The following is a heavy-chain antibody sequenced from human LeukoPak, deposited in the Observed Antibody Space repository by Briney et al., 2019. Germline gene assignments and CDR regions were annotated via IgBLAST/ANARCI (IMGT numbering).Heavy chain of an antibody. CDR3: ARNEGYSYAPGGWFDP. Sequence: GGSLRLSCAASGFTFSSYAMSWVRQAPGKGLEWVSAISGSGGSTYYADSVKGRFTISRDNSKNTLYLQMNSLRAEDTAVYYCARNEGYSYAPGGWFDPWGQGTLVTVSS. D-gene: IGHD5-18*01. J-gene: IGHJ5*02. CDR1: GFTFSSYA. CDR2: ISGSGGST. V-gene: IGHV3-23*01.